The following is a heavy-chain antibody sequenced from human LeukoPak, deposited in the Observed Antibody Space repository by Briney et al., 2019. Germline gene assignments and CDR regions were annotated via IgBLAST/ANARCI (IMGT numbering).Heavy chain of an antibody. J-gene: IGHJ4*02. D-gene: IGHD6-13*01. CDR3: ARDSADIAAAGIGY. CDR2: IYYSGST. Sequence: SQTLSLTCTVSGGSISSGGYYWSWIRQHPGKGLEWIGYIYYSGSTYYNPSLKSRVTISVDTSKNQFSLKLSSVTAADTAVYYYARDSADIAAAGIGYWGQGTLVTVSS. CDR1: GGSISSGGYY. V-gene: IGHV4-31*03.